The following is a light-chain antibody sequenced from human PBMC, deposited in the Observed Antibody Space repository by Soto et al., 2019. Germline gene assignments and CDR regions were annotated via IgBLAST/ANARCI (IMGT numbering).Light chain of an antibody. V-gene: IGKV3-15*01. CDR1: QSVSNS. CDR3: QQYNDWPPRT. Sequence: ILMTQSPATLSVSPGERATLSCRASQSVSNSLAWYQQKPGQAPRLLIYDASTRATGIPARFSGSGSGTEFTLTISSLQSEDFVVYYCQQYNDWPPRTFGQGTKVEIK. CDR2: DAS. J-gene: IGKJ1*01.